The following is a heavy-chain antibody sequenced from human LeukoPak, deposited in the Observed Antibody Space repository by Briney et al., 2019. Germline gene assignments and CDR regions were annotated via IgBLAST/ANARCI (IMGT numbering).Heavy chain of an antibody. CDR1: GYTFTSYY. CDR3: ASTPVAGPRGLDAFDI. Sequence: ASVKVSCKASGYTFTSYYMHWVRQAPGQGLEWMGIINPSGGSTSYAQKFQGRVTMTRDTSTSTVYMELSSLRSEDTAVYYCASTPVAGPRGLDAFDIWGQGTMVTVSS. D-gene: IGHD6-19*01. V-gene: IGHV1-46*01. J-gene: IGHJ3*02. CDR2: INPSGGST.